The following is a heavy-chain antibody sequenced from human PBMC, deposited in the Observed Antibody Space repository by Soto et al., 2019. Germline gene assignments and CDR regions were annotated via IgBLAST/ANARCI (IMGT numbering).Heavy chain of an antibody. V-gene: IGHV5-51*01. J-gene: IGHJ4*02. Sequence: PGESLKISCTASGYSFTSYWIGWVRQMPGKGLEWMGIIYPGDSNTIYSPSFQGQVTISADKSTSTAYLQWSSLKASDTAMYYCARIPSGYRNYYFDCWGQGTLVTVSS. CDR1: GYSFTSYW. CDR2: IYPGDSNT. D-gene: IGHD3-22*01. CDR3: ARIPSGYRNYYFDC.